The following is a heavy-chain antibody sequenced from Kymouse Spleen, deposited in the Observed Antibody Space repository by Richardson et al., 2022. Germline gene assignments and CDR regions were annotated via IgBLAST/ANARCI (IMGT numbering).Heavy chain of an antibody. CDR2: IYYSGST. D-gene: IGHD1-26*01. Sequence: QVQLQESGPGLVKPSETLSLTCTVSGGSISSYYWSWIRQPPGKGLEWIGYIYYSGSTNYNPSLKSRVTISVDTSKNQFSLKLSSVTAADTAVYYCAREVGATHAFDIWGQGTMVTVSS. J-gene: IGHJ3*02. CDR1: GGSISSYY. V-gene: IGHV4-59*01. CDR3: AREVGATHAFDI.